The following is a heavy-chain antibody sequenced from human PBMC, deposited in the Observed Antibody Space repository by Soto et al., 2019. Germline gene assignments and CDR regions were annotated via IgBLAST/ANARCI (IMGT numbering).Heavy chain of an antibody. CDR2: MNPNSGNT. CDR3: ARTYCSSTSCYQSSYYCMDV. D-gene: IGHD2-2*01. J-gene: IGHJ6*02. V-gene: IGHV1-8*02. Sequence: GSVKVSCKASGYTFTSYDINWVRPATGQGLEWMGWMNPNSGNTGYAQKFQGRVTMTRNTCISTAYMELSSLRSEDTAVYYCARTYCSSTSCYQSSYYCMDVRCQGTTVTVSS. CDR1: GYTFTSYD.